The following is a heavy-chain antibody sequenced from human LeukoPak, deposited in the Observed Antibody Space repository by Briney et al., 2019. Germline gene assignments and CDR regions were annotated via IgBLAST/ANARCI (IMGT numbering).Heavy chain of an antibody. V-gene: IGHV4-59*08. CDR2: IYYSGST. D-gene: IGHD6-6*01. CDR1: GGSISSYY. J-gene: IGHJ4*02. CDR3: ASSRFIAAYVDY. Sequence: SETLSLTCTVSGGSISSYYWSWIRQPPGKGLEWIGYIYYSGSTNYNPSLKSRVTISVDTSKNQFSLKLSSVTAADTAVYYCASSRFIAAYVDYWGQGILVTVSS.